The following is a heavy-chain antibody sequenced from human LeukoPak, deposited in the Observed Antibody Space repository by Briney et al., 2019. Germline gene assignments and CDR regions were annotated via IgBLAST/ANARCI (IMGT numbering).Heavy chain of an antibody. Sequence: SETLSLTCTVSGGSISSYYWSWIRQPAGKGLEWIGRMYTSGSTNYNPSLKSRVTMSVDTSKNQFSLKLSSVTAADTAVYYCASLPPEGYCSSTSCYGYWGQGTLVTVSS. CDR2: MYTSGST. D-gene: IGHD2-2*01. CDR3: ASLPPEGYCSSTSCYGY. V-gene: IGHV4-4*07. CDR1: GGSISSYY. J-gene: IGHJ4*02.